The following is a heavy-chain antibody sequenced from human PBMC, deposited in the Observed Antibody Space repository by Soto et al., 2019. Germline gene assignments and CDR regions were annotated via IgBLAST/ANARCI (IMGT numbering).Heavy chain of an antibody. Sequence: VQLVESGGGVVQPGRSLRLSCAASGFTFSSYAMHWVRQAPGKGLEWVAVISYDGSNKYYADSVKGRFTISRDNSKNTLYLQMNSLRAEDTAVYYCANPTVPRNAFDIWGQGTMVTVSS. V-gene: IGHV3-30-3*01. CDR1: GFTFSSYA. CDR2: ISYDGSNK. D-gene: IGHD4-17*01. J-gene: IGHJ3*02. CDR3: ANPTVPRNAFDI.